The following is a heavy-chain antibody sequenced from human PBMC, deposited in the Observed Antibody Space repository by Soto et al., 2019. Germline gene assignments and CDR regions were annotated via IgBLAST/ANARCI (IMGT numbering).Heavy chain of an antibody. V-gene: IGHV1-8*01. Sequence: ASVKVSCKASGYTFTSYDINWVRQATGQGLEWMGWMNPNSGNTGYAQKFQGRVTMTRNTSISTAYMELSSLRSEDTAVYYCASWVRSGSYYKGPFDYYYYGVDVWGQGTTVTVSS. J-gene: IGHJ6*02. D-gene: IGHD3-10*01. CDR3: ASWVRSGSYYKGPFDYYYYGVDV. CDR1: GYTFTSYD. CDR2: MNPNSGNT.